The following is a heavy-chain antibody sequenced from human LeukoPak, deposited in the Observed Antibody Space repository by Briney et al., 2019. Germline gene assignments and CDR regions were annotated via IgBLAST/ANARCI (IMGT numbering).Heavy chain of an antibody. CDR1: GGSISSYY. CDR2: IYYSGST. CDR3: ARGEGWFDP. Sequence: PSETLPLTCTVSGGSISSYYWSWIRQPPGKGLEWIGYIYYSGSTNYNPSLKSRVTISVDTSKNQFSLKLSSVTAADTAVYYCARGEGWFDPWGQGTLVTVSS. D-gene: IGHD3-16*01. V-gene: IGHV4-59*01. J-gene: IGHJ5*02.